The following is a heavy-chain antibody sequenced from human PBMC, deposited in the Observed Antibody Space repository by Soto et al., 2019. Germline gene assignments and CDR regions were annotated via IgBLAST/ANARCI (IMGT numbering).Heavy chain of an antibody. Sequence: SETLSLTCTVSGGSISSYYWSWIRQPPGKGLEWIGYIYYSGSTSYNPSLKSRVTISVDTSKNQFSLKLSSVTAADTAVYYCARDPNIAAAGDYYYYGMDVWGQGTTVTVSS. J-gene: IGHJ6*02. D-gene: IGHD6-13*01. V-gene: IGHV4-59*01. CDR3: ARDPNIAAAGDYYYYGMDV. CDR2: IYYSGST. CDR1: GGSISSYY.